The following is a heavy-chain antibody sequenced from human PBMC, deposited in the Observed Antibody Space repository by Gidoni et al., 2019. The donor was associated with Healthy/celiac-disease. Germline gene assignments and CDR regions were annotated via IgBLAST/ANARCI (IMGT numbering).Heavy chain of an antibody. CDR2: IYTSGST. CDR1: GRSIRTGSYY. V-gene: IGHV4-61*02. CDR3: ARDLGSGWSGYYMGGWFDP. D-gene: IGHD3-3*01. J-gene: IGHJ5*02. Sequence: VQLQESGPGLVKPSLTLSLTCTVSGRSIRTGSYYWSWIRQPAGKGLEWIGRIYTSGSTNYNPSLKSRVTISVDTSKNQFSLKLSSVTPADTAVYYCARDLGSGWSGYYMGGWFDPWGQGTLVTVSS.